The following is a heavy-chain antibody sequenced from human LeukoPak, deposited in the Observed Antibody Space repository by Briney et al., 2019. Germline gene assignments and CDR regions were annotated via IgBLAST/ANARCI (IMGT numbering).Heavy chain of an antibody. CDR3: ARHSYYYDSSGYVPADY. CDR1: GYSFTSYW. D-gene: IGHD3-22*01. CDR2: IYPGDSDT. V-gene: IGHV5-51*01. Sequence: GESLKISCKGSGYSFTSYWIGWVRQMPGKGLEWMGIIYPGDSDTRYSPSFQGQVTISADKSLSTAYLQWSSLKASDTAMYYCARHSYYYDSSGYVPADYWGQGTLVTVSS. J-gene: IGHJ4*02.